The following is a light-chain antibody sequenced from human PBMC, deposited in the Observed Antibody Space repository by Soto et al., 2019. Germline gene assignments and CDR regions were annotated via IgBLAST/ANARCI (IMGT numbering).Light chain of an antibody. CDR2: GAS. CDR3: QQYTGPPTT. J-gene: IGKJ5*01. Sequence: EIILTQSPDTLSLSPGERATLSCRASQTVSSNYLAWCQQRPGQAPRLLIYGASTRAGGIPYRFSGSGSGTDFTLTITRLEPEDSAVYFCQQYTGPPTTVGQGTRLEIK. CDR1: QTVSSNY. V-gene: IGKV3-20*01.